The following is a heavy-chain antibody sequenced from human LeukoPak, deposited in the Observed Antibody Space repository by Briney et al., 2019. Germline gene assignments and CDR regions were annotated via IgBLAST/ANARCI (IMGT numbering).Heavy chain of an antibody. CDR2: ISSSSSYT. Sequence: NPGGSLRLSCAASGFTFSDYYMSWIRQAPGKGLEWVSYISSSSSYTNYADSVKGRFTISRDNAKNSLYLQMNSLRAEDTAVYYCARVYKGFYFDYWGQGTLVTVSS. V-gene: IGHV3-11*06. J-gene: IGHJ4*02. CDR3: ARVYKGFYFDY. D-gene: IGHD5-24*01. CDR1: GFTFSDYY.